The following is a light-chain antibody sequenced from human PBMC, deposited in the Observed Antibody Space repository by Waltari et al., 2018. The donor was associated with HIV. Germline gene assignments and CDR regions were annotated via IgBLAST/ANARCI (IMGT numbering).Light chain of an antibody. Sequence: QSALTQPASVSGSPGQSITISCTGSSSDVGAYNSLSSYQQHPVKAPKLIIYEVSNRPSGVSNRFSGSKSGSTASLTISGLQAEDEADYYCSSYTSGSAVLFGGGTKVTVL. V-gene: IGLV2-14*01. CDR2: EVS. CDR3: SSYTSGSAVL. J-gene: IGLJ2*01. CDR1: SSDVGAYNS.